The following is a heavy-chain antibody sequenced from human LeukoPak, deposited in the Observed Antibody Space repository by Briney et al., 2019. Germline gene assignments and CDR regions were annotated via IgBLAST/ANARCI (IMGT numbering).Heavy chain of an antibody. CDR2: INSDGSST. J-gene: IGHJ4*02. D-gene: IGHD6-19*01. CDR1: GFTFSSYW. V-gene: IGHV3-74*01. Sequence: SGGSLRLSCAASGFTFSSYWMHWVRQAPGKGLVWVSRINSDGSSTSYADSVKGRFTISRDNAKDTVYLQMNSLRAEDTAVYYRARVSIGWYSFDYWGQGTLVTVSS. CDR3: ARVSIGWYSFDY.